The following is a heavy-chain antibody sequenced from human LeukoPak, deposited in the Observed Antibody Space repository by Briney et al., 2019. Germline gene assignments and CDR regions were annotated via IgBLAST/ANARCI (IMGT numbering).Heavy chain of an antibody. CDR1: GFTFSSYG. J-gene: IGHJ6*03. D-gene: IGHD3-10*01. CDR3: AKDFESGSQYYYYYYYMDV. CDR2: IRYDGSNK. V-gene: IGHV3-30*02. Sequence: GGSLRLSCAASGFTFSSYGMHWVRQAPGKGLEWVAFIRYDGSNKYYADSVKGRFTISRDNSKNTLYLQMNSLRAEDTAVYYCAKDFESGSQYYYYYYYMDVWGKGTTVTISS.